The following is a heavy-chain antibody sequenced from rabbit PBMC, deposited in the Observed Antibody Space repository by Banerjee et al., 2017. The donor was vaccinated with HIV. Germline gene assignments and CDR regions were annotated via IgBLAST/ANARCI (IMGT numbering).Heavy chain of an antibody. D-gene: IGHD1-1*01. Sequence: QSLEESGGGLVTPGGTLTLTCTASGFSFSNSYYMCWVRPAPGKGLEWIGCIHTITVIPDYATWAKGRFTIAKVSSTTVTLQMTSLTAADTATYFCVRELDGRSGYYTMLDLWGQGTLVTVS. CDR1: GFSFSNSYY. CDR2: IHTITVIP. J-gene: IGHJ3*01. V-gene: IGHV1S40*01. CDR3: VRELDGRSGYYTMLDL.